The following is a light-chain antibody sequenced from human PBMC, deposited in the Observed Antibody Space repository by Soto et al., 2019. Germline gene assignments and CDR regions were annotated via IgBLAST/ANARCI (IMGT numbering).Light chain of an antibody. Sequence: DIQMTQSPSSLSASVGDRVTITCRASQSIGRFLNWHQQKPGKAPNVLINVASTLRSGVPSRSSGSGSGTDFNLTINSLQPEDFATYFCQQSFTTPLTFGGGTKVDI. V-gene: IGKV1-39*01. CDR2: VAS. J-gene: IGKJ4*01. CDR3: QQSFTTPLT. CDR1: QSIGRF.